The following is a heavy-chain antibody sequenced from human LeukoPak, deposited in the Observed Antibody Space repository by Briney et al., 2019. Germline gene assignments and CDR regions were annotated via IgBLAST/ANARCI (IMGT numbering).Heavy chain of an antibody. D-gene: IGHD2-21*01. V-gene: IGHV3-7*03. J-gene: IGHJ4*02. CDR2: INQEGNDK. CDR1: GFTFRNYW. Sequence: PGGSLRLPCVASGFTFRNYWMTWVRQAPGKGLEWVANINQEGNDKYYVDSVKGRFTISRDNTKNSLFLQMNSLRAEDTAVYYCVVTRTRGDHWGQGTLVTVSS. CDR3: VVTRTRGDH.